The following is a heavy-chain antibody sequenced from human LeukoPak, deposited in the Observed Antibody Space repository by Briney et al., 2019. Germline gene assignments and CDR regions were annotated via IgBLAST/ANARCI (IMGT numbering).Heavy chain of an antibody. CDR1: GYSFTGYF. Sequence: ASVKVSCKASGYSFTGYFMHWVRQAPGQGLEWMGWINPNSGGTNYAQKFQGRVIMTRDTSISTVYMELSRLRSDDTAMFYCATSSYGLNSFDIWGQGTMVTVSS. CDR2: INPNSGGT. V-gene: IGHV1-2*02. D-gene: IGHD5-18*01. CDR3: ATSSYGLNSFDI. J-gene: IGHJ3*02.